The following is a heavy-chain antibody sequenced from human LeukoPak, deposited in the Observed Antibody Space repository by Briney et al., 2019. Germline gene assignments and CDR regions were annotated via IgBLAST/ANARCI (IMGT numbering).Heavy chain of an antibody. Sequence: ASVKVSFTASGYTFTGYYMHWVRQAPGKGLEYVSAISSNGGGTYYVDSVKGRFTISRDNTKNTLYLQMGSLRAEDMAVYYCARGISGSPGIDYWGQGTLVTVSS. CDR3: ARGISGSPGIDY. D-gene: IGHD6-19*01. CDR1: GYTFTGYY. V-gene: IGHV3-64*02. CDR2: ISSNGGGT. J-gene: IGHJ4*02.